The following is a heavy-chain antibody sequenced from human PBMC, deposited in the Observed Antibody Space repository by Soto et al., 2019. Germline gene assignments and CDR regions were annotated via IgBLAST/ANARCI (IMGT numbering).Heavy chain of an antibody. J-gene: IGHJ4*02. CDR3: ASDLGGWPHY. V-gene: IGHV1-3*01. Sequence: QVQLVQSGAEVKKPGASVKVSCKASGYTFTSYAMHWVRQAPGQRLEWMGWINAGNGNTKYSQKFQGRVTITRDTSARTAYLELSTLSSEDTAVYYCASDLGGWPHYWGQGTLVSISS. CDR1: GYTFTSYA. D-gene: IGHD2-15*01. CDR2: INAGNGNT.